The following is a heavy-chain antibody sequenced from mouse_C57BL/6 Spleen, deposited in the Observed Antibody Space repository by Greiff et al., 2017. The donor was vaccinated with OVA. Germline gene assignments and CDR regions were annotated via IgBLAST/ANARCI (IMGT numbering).Heavy chain of an antibody. CDR2: IQPSDSGP. V-gene: IGHV1-74*01. CDR1: GYTFTSYW. Sequence: QVKLQQPGAELVKPGASVKVSCKASGYTFTSYWMHWVKQRPGQGLEWIGRIQPSDSGPNYNHKFKGKATLTVDKSSSTAYLQLISRTSDDSAVYYCSKRPSIYYVAMDYWGQGTSVTVSS. D-gene: IGHD2-1*01. J-gene: IGHJ4*01. CDR3: SKRPSIYYVAMDY.